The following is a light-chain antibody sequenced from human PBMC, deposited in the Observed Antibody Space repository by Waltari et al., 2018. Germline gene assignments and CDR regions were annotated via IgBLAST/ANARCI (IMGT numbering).Light chain of an antibody. V-gene: IGKV1-39*01. CDR1: KNINKY. CDR3: QQGYTFPCT. CDR2: SAS. Sequence: DIQLTQSPSSLSASVGDRVTLTCRASKNINKYLNWYQQKAGKSPKLLIFSASNLQTGVPSRFSGSGSGTDFTLTISSLQPEDFATYYCQQGYTFPCTFGQGTKLEMK. J-gene: IGKJ2*02.